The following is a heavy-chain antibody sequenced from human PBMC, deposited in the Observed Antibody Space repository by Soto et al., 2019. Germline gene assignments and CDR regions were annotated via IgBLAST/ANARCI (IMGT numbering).Heavy chain of an antibody. CDR2: IYYSGST. CDR3: AREADCSGGSCYSGINYYYYYMDV. CDR1: GGSISSGGYY. V-gene: IGHV4-31*03. D-gene: IGHD2-15*01. Sequence: PSETLSLTCTVSGGSISSGGYYWSWIRQHPGKGLEWIGYIYYSGSTYYNPSPKSRVTISVDTSKNQFSLKLSSVTAADTAVYYCAREADCSGGSCYSGINYYYYYMDVWGKGTTVTVSS. J-gene: IGHJ6*03.